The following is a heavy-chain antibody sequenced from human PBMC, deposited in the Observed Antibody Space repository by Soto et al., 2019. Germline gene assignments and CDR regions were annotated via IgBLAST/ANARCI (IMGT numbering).Heavy chain of an antibody. CDR1: GFTFSADA. Sequence: EVQLLESGGGLVQPGGSLRLSCAASGFTFSADAINWVRQAPGKGLEWVSGISGGGDDTYYADSVRGRFTISRDNSQNTLYLQMTGLRADDTAVYYCAKSPRSYYSHPWDFWGQGTLVTVSS. V-gene: IGHV3-23*01. D-gene: IGHD3-22*01. J-gene: IGHJ4*02. CDR3: AKSPRSYYSHPWDF. CDR2: ISGGGDDT.